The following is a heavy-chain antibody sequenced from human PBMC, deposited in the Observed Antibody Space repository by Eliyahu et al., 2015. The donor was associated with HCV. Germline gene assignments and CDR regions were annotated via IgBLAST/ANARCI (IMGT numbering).Heavy chain of an antibody. CDR2: IYATGSGT. Sequence: QVQLQESGPGLVKPSETLSVTCSVSGGPLSTYYWHWIRQPAGKGLEWIGRIYATGSGTDVNPSPKSRVTPSVDTSKRQFSLRLRSVTAADTATYYCARAYCAGGSCYPQTLDHWGQGTLITVSS. D-gene: IGHD2-15*01. CDR3: ARAYCAGGSCYPQTLDH. CDR1: GGPLSTYY. V-gene: IGHV4-4*07. J-gene: IGHJ5*02.